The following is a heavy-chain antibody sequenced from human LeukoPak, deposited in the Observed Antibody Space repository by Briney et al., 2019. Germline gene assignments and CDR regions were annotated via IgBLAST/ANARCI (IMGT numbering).Heavy chain of an antibody. CDR1: GYTFTGYY. CDR2: ITTNSGGT. Sequence: ASVKVSCKSSGYTFTGYYMHWVRQAPGQGLELMGWITTNSGGTNYAQKFQGRVTMTRDTTISTAYMELSRRRSDDTAVYYCARDYVSRYEYDILTGYHHFDPWGQATLVTVSS. CDR3: ARDYVSRYEYDILTGYHHFDP. V-gene: IGHV1-2*02. D-gene: IGHD3-9*01. J-gene: IGHJ5*02.